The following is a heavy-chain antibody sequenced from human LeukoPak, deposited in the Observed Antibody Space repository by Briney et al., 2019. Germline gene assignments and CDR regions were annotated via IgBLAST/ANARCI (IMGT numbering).Heavy chain of an antibody. Sequence: GGSLRLSCAASGFTFSSYEMNWVRQAPGKGLEWVSYISSSGSTIYYADSVKGRFTISRDNAKNSLFLQMNSLRAEDTAVYYCARVRYDSSGYYSIYDYWGQGTLVTVSS. D-gene: IGHD3-22*01. CDR2: ISSSGSTI. V-gene: IGHV3-48*03. CDR3: ARVRYDSSGYYSIYDY. J-gene: IGHJ4*02. CDR1: GFTFSSYE.